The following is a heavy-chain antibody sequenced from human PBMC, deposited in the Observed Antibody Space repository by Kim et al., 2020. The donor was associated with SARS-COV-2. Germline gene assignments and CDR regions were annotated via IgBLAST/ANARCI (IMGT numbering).Heavy chain of an antibody. V-gene: IGHV4-59*08. Sequence: SETLSLTCTVSGGSISSYYWSWIRQPPGKGLEWIGYIYYSGSTNYNPSLKSRVTISVDTSKNQFSLKLSSVTAADTAVYYCARLKWLRAIWFDPWGQGTLVTVSS. D-gene: IGHD5-12*01. CDR2: IYYSGST. J-gene: IGHJ5*02. CDR1: GGSISSYY. CDR3: ARLKWLRAIWFDP.